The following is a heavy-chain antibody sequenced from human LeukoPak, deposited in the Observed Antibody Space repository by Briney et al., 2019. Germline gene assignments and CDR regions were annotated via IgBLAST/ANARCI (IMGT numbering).Heavy chain of an antibody. D-gene: IGHD2-15*01. CDR2: ISCSGSTT. CDR1: GFTFSSYS. Sequence: GGSLRLSCAASGFTFSSYSMNWVRQAPGKGLEWVSYISCSGSTTYYADSVKGRFTISRDNAKNSLYLQMNSLRAEDTAVYYCARDDAEDIVVVVSATRPPDYWGQGTLVTVSS. CDR3: ARDDAEDIVVVVSATRPPDY. V-gene: IGHV3-48*01. J-gene: IGHJ4*02.